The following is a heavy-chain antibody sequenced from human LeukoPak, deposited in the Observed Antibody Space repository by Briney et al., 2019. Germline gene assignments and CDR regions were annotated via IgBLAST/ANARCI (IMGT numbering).Heavy chain of an antibody. J-gene: IGHJ4*02. Sequence: GASVKVSCKASGYSFISFYIRWVRQAPGQGLEWMGVINPSGGSTAYAQQFQGRVTMTRDTSTSTVYMELSSLRSEDTAVYYCARHSLIGTTPFDYWGQGTLVTVSS. CDR2: INPSGGST. V-gene: IGHV1-46*01. CDR3: ARHSLIGTTPFDY. D-gene: IGHD1-20*01. CDR1: GYSFISFY.